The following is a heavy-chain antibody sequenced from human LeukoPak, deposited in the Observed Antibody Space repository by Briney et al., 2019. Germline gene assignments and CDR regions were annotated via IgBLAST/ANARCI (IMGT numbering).Heavy chain of an antibody. D-gene: IGHD6-19*01. CDR3: ARDRPLPGIAVAGPLRQIDY. J-gene: IGHJ4*02. CDR2: IIPIFGTA. CDR1: GGTFSSYA. Sequence: GSSVKVSCKASGGTFSSYAISWVRQAPGQGLEWMGGIIPIFGTANYAQKFQGRVTITADESTSTAYMELSSLRSEDTAVYYCARDRPLPGIAVAGPLRQIDYWGQGTLVTVSS. V-gene: IGHV1-69*01.